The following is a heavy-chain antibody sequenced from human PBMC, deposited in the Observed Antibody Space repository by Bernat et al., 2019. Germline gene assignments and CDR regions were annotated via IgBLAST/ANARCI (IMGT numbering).Heavy chain of an antibody. D-gene: IGHD2-15*01. CDR3: ARATSVVGATLDYFDY. V-gene: IGHV4-31*01. CDR2: IYYSGST. Sequence: QVRLQESGPGLVKPSQTLSLTCTVSGGSISSGGYYWSWIRQHPGKGLEWIGYIYYSGSTYYNPSLKSLVTISVDTSKNQFSLKLSSVTAADTAVYYCARATSVVGATLDYFDYWGQGTLVTVSS. CDR1: GGSISSGGYY. J-gene: IGHJ4*02.